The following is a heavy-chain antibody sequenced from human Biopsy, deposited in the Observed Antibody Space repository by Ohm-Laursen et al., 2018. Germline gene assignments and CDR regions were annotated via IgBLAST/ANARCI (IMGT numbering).Heavy chain of an antibody. Sequence: TLSLTWSVTYGSISGHFWSWIRQAPGKGLEWIGYVYYNGNTNYSPSLKSRATISLDTSKDRSSLKVSSVTAADTALYFCARHPTGFWFDPWGHGTLVTVSS. CDR1: YGSISGHF. V-gene: IGHV4-59*08. CDR2: VYYNGNT. J-gene: IGHJ5*02. CDR3: ARHPTGFWFDP.